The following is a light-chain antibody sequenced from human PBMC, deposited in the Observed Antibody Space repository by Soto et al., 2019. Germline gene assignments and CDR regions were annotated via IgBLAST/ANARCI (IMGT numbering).Light chain of an antibody. CDR2: GAS. Sequence: ESVLMQSPGTVSLSPGEIATLSCRASQSVASNHLAWYQQQPGQAPRLLIYGASIRATGIPHRFSGSGSGTDFTLTIRRLEPEDFAVYYCQKYGSSTGTFGPGTKVEIK. V-gene: IGKV3-20*01. CDR1: QSVASNH. J-gene: IGKJ2*01. CDR3: QKYGSSTGT.